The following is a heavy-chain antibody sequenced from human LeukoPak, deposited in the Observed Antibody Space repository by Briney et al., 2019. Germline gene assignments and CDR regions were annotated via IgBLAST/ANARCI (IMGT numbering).Heavy chain of an antibody. Sequence: SETLSLTCAVYGGSFSGYYWSWIRQPPGKGLEWIGEINHSGSTNYNPSLKSRVTISVDTSKNQFSLELSSVTAADTAVYYCARGSGLRYFDWLYTLLDFDYWGQGTLVTVSS. V-gene: IGHV4-34*01. J-gene: IGHJ4*02. D-gene: IGHD3-9*01. CDR3: ARGSGLRYFDWLYTLLDFDY. CDR2: INHSGST. CDR1: GGSFSGYY.